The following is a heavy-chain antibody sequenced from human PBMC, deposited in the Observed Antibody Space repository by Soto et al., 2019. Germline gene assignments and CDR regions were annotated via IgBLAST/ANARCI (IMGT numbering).Heavy chain of an antibody. CDR1: GYTFTAQY. J-gene: IGHJ5*02. D-gene: IGHD6-19*01. V-gene: IGHV1-2*02. Sequence: QVQLVQSGAEVKKPGASVKVSCQASGYTFTAQYLHWVPKAPGEGLEWMGWINPTTGATRYAQKFQGRVTMTRDTSMSTAYLEVRSLRPDDTAVYYCAKGDSSWVSWFDPWGQGTLVTVSS. CDR2: INPTTGAT. CDR3: AKGDSSWVSWFDP.